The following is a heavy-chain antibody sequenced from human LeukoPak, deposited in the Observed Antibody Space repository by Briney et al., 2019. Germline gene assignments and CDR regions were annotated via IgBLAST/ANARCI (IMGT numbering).Heavy chain of an antibody. Sequence: ASVKVSCTASGYTFSSYYMHWVRQAPGQGLEWMGIIDPSEGSTSYAQKFQGRVTMTRDTSTSTVYMELSSLRSEDTAVYYCARRPRSGNYPFHYWGQGTLVTVSS. J-gene: IGHJ4*02. CDR1: GYTFSSYY. CDR2: IDPSEGST. CDR3: ARRPRSGNYPFHY. D-gene: IGHD1-26*01. V-gene: IGHV1-46*01.